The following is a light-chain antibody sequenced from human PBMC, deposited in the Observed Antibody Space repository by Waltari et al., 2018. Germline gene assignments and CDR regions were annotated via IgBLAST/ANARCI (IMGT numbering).Light chain of an antibody. J-gene: IGKJ1*01. CDR1: PSLRSS. CDR2: DTI. V-gene: IGKV3-11*01. Sequence: EIVLTQFPVTLSLSPGEKATLPCRASPSLRSSSAWYPQKPGPAPRPLIHDTINRATGIPPRFSGSGSGTDFTLTISSLEPEDFAVYYCQQRGTFGQGTKVEIK. CDR3: QQRGT.